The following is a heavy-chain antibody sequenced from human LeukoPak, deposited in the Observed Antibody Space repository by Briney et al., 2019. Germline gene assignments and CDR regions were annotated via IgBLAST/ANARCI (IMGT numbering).Heavy chain of an antibody. Sequence: SETLSLTCTVSGYSISSGYYWGWIRQPPGKGLEWIGTIFHSGSTYYNPSLKSRVTISVDTSKNQFSLKLSSVTAADTAVYYCARANYYDSSGYSRGAFDIWAQGTMVTVSS. V-gene: IGHV4-38-2*02. D-gene: IGHD3-22*01. CDR2: IFHSGST. J-gene: IGHJ3*02. CDR3: ARANYYDSSGYSRGAFDI. CDR1: GYSISSGYY.